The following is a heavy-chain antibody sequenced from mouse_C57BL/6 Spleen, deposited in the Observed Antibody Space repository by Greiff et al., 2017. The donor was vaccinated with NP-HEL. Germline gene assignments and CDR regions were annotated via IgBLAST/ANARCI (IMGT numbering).Heavy chain of an antibody. Sequence: QVQLQQPGAELVKPGASVKVSCKASGYTFTSYWMHWVKQRPGQGLEWIGRIHPSDSDTNYNQKFKGKATWTVDKSSSTAYMQLSSLTSEDSAVYYCAMGVTTVVDWFAYWGQGTLVTVSA. J-gene: IGHJ3*01. CDR2: IHPSDSDT. D-gene: IGHD1-1*01. CDR3: AMGVTTVVDWFAY. CDR1: GYTFTSYW. V-gene: IGHV1-74*01.